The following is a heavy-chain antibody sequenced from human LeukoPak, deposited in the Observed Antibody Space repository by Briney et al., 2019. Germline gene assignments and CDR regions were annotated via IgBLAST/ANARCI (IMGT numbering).Heavy chain of an antibody. CDR2: ISGSGGST. J-gene: IGHJ4*02. Sequence: PGGSLRVSCAASGFHFSQYWMSWVRQAPGKGLEWVSAISGSGGSTYYADSVKGRFTISRDNSKNTLYLQMNSLRAEDTAVYYCAKVASGYYYDSSGYYGYWGQGTLVTVSS. D-gene: IGHD3-22*01. CDR1: GFHFSQYW. CDR3: AKVASGYYYDSSGYYGY. V-gene: IGHV3-23*01.